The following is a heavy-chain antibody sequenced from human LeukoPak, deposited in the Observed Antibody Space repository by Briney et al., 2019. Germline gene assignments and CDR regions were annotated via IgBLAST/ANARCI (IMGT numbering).Heavy chain of an antibody. D-gene: IGHD6-19*01. J-gene: IGHJ1*01. Sequence: QPGRSLILSCAAPGFTFSTYAMHWVRQAPGKGLEWVAVIWYDGSNQDYAESVKGRFTISRDNSKNTLYLQMNSLRAEDTAVYYCARGVAVDNTYFQHWGQGTLVTVSS. CDR3: ARGVAVDNTYFQH. V-gene: IGHV3-33*08. CDR1: GFTFSTYA. CDR2: IWYDGSNQ.